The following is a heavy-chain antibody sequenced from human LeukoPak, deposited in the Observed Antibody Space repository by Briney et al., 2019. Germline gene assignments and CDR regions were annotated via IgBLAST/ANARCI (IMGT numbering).Heavy chain of an antibody. D-gene: IGHD3-22*01. V-gene: IGHV4-59*12. CDR2: IYYSGST. CDR3: ARDLYYYDSSGYLSLDY. Sequence: SETLSLTCTVSGGSISSYYWSWIRQPPGKGLEWIGYIYYSGSTNYNPSLKSRLTMSVDTSKNQFSLKLSSVTAADTAVYYCARDLYYYDSSGYLSLDYWGQGTLVTVSS. J-gene: IGHJ4*02. CDR1: GGSISSYY.